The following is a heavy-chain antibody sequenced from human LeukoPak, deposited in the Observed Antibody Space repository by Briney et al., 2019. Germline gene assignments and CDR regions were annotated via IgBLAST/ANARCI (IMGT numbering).Heavy chain of an antibody. CDR3: AKDRRYYYDSSGYLH. V-gene: IGHV3-23*01. Sequence: GGSLRLSCAASGFTFSSYGMSWVRQAPGKGLEWVSAISGSGGSTYYADSVKGRFTISRDYSKNTLYLQMNSLRAEDTAVYYCAKDRRYYYDSSGYLHWGQGTLVTVSS. D-gene: IGHD3-22*01. J-gene: IGHJ4*02. CDR2: ISGSGGST. CDR1: GFTFSSYG.